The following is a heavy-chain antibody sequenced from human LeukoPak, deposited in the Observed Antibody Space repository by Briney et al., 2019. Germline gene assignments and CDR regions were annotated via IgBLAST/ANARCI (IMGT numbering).Heavy chain of an antibody. J-gene: IGHJ6*03. V-gene: IGHV1-69*05. CDR1: GGTFSSYA. CDR3: AREAAMGDYYYYYMDV. Sequence: ASVKVSCKASGGTFSSYANSWVRQAPGQGLEWMGRIIPIFGTANYAQKFQGRVTITTDESTSTAYMELSSLRSEDTAVYYCAREAAMGDYYYYYMDVWGKGTTVTVSS. D-gene: IGHD5-18*01. CDR2: IIPIFGTA.